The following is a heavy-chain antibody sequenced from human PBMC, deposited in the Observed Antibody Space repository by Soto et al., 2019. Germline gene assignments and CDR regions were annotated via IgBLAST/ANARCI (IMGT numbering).Heavy chain of an antibody. CDR2: IWYDGSNK. V-gene: IGHV3-33*01. Sequence: PGGSVRLSCAASGFTFSSYGMHWVRQAPGKGLEWVAVIWYDGSNKYYADSVKGRFTISRDNSKNTLYLQMNSLRSEDTAVYYCARDRFYDSSGYGGIDYWGQGTLVTVSS. CDR1: GFTFSSYG. D-gene: IGHD3-22*01. CDR3: ARDRFYDSSGYGGIDY. J-gene: IGHJ4*02.